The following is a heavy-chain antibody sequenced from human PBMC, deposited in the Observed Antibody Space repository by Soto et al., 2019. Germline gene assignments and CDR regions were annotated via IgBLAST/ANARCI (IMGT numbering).Heavy chain of an antibody. CDR1: GFTFSSYA. V-gene: IGHV3-23*01. D-gene: IGHD6-13*01. CDR2: ISGSGGST. Sequence: GGSLRLSCAASGFTFSSYAMSWVRQAPGKGLEWVSAISGSGGSTYYADSVKGRFTISRDNSKNTLYLQMNSLRAEDTAVYYCAKDRRKQQLVNYYYYYGMDVWGQGTTVTVSS. J-gene: IGHJ6*02. CDR3: AKDRRKQQLVNYYYYYGMDV.